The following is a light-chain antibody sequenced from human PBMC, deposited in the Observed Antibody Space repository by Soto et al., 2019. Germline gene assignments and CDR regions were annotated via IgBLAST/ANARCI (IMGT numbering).Light chain of an antibody. Sequence: DIQLTQSPSTLSASVGDRVTITCQASQNINGYLAWYQQKPGKAPKLLIYWASSLISGVPSRFTGGESGTEFTLTISSLQPDDFATYYCQQYSAYPLTFGGGTKV. CDR2: WAS. V-gene: IGKV1-5*03. CDR3: QQYSAYPLT. CDR1: QNINGY. J-gene: IGKJ4*01.